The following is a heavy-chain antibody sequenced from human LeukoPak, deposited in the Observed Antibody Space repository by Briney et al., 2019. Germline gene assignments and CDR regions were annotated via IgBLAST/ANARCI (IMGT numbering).Heavy chain of an antibody. CDR2: INPNSGVT. CDR3: ARGRPRAASEDFDY. Sequence: GASVKVSCKASEYTFAAYNVHWVRQAPGQGLEWMGWINPNSGVTNYAQKFQDWVTITRDTSIRAFYLELSRLRSDDTAVYFCARGRPRAASEDFDYWGQGTLVTVSS. V-gene: IGHV1-2*04. J-gene: IGHJ4*02. CDR1: EYTFAAYN. D-gene: IGHD6-13*01.